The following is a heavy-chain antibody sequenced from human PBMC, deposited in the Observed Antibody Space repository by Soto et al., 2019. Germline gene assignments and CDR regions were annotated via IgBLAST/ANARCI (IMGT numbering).Heavy chain of an antibody. V-gene: IGHV4-30-2*01. CDR3: AAGGGLPRYY. CDR1: GGSISSGGYS. D-gene: IGHD5-12*01. CDR2: IYHSGST. J-gene: IGHJ4*02. Sequence: QLQLQESGSGLVKPSQTLSLTCAVSGGSISSGGYSWSWIRQPPGKGLEWIGYIYHSGSTYYNPSLQTRVTISGDRAKNQFPLELSSVTAADTAVYYCAAGGGLPRYYWGQGTLVTVSS.